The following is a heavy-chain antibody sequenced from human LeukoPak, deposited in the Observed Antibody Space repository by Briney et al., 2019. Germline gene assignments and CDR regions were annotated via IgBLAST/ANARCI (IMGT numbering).Heavy chain of an antibody. CDR1: GFTFSSYW. V-gene: IGHV3-7*01. CDR3: AREMITDYFDY. J-gene: IGHJ4*02. Sequence: GGSLRLSCTASGFTFSSYWMSWVRQAPGKGLEWVANIKQDGSQKYYVNSVKGRFTISRDNAEDSLFLQMSSLRAEDTATYYCAREMITDYFDYWGQGALVTVSS. CDR2: IKQDGSQK. D-gene: IGHD3-16*01.